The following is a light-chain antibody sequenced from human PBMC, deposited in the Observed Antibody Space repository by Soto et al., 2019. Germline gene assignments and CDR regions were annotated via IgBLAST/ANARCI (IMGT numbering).Light chain of an antibody. V-gene: IGLV1-44*01. Sequence: QSVLTQLPSASGTPGRRVTISCSGSSSNIGSDTVNWYQQVPGTAPKLLIYSNNQRPSGVPDRFSGSKSGTSASLAISGLQSEDEADYYCATWDDSLNRVVFGGGTKLTVL. CDR3: ATWDDSLNRVV. J-gene: IGLJ3*02. CDR1: SSNIGSDT. CDR2: SNN.